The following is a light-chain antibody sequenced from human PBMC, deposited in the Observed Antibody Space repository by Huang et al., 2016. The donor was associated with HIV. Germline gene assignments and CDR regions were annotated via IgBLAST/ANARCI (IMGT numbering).Light chain of an antibody. CDR1: QSVSSY. Sequence: EIILTQSPATLSLSPGERATLSCRASQSVSSYLAWYQQKPGQAPRLLIYDAANRATGIPARFSGSGSGTDVTLTISSLEPEDFAVYYCQQRSNRPPLTFGGGTKVEIK. J-gene: IGKJ4*01. CDR3: QQRSNRPPLT. V-gene: IGKV3-11*01. CDR2: DAA.